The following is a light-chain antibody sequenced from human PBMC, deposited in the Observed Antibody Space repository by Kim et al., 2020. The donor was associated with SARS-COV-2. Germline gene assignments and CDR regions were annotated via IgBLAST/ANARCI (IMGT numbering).Light chain of an antibody. Sequence: DIQMTQSPSSLSASVGDRVTITCQASQDISNYLNWYQQKPGKAPKLLIYDASNLETGVPSRFSGSGSGTDFTFTISSLQPEDIATYYCQRYENLPYTFGQGTKLEI. V-gene: IGKV1-33*01. CDR3: QRYENLPYT. CDR2: DAS. J-gene: IGKJ2*01. CDR1: QDISNY.